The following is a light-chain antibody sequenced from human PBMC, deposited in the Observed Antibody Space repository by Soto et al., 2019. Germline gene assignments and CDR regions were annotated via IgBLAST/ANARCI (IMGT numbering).Light chain of an antibody. V-gene: IGKV3-20*01. Sequence: ETVLTQSPGSLSLSLGDRATLSCRASQTVSNNYLAWYQQKPGQAPRLLIYGASSRATGIPDRFSGSGSGTDFTLTVSRLEPEDFAVYYCHQYGNSPATFGQGTKVDI. CDR2: GAS. CDR3: HQYGNSPAT. J-gene: IGKJ1*01. CDR1: QTVSNNY.